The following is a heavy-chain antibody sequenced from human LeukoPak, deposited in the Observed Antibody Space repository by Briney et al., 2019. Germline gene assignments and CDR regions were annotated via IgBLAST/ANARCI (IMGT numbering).Heavy chain of an antibody. Sequence: ASVTVSCKASGYTFTSYGISWVRQAPGQGLEWVGILKSSGDTTVYAQKFQGRVTVTRDTSTSTVYMELSSLSSEDTAVYYCAREDPHTYNFDFWGPGTLVTVSS. CDR3: AREDPHTYNFDF. CDR2: LKSSGDTT. D-gene: IGHD1-1*01. J-gene: IGHJ4*02. CDR1: GYTFTSYG. V-gene: IGHV1-46*01.